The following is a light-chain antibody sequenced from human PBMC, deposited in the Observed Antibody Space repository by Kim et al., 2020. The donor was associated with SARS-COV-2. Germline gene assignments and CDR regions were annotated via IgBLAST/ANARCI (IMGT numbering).Light chain of an antibody. V-gene: IGLV3-1*01. CDR3: QAWDSSTGV. CDR2: QDN. J-gene: IGLJ2*01. CDR1: KVGDKY. Sequence: VSPGQTASITCSGDKVGDKYAGWYQQKPGQSPLLVIYQDNKRPSGIPERFSGSNSGNTATLTISGTQAMDEADYYCQAWDSSTGVFGGGTQLTVL.